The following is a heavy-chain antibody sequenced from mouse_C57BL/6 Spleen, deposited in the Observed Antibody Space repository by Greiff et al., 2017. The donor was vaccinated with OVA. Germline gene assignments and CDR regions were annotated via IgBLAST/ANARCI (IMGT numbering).Heavy chain of an antibody. Sequence: QVQLQQSGAELAKPGASVKLSCKASGYTFTSYWMHWVKQRPGQGLEWIGYINPSSGYTKYNQKFKDKATLTADKPSSTAYMQLSSLTYEDSAVYYCAREGYYGSSYDYAMDYWGQGTSVTVSS. CDR3: AREGYYGSSYDYAMDY. D-gene: IGHD1-1*01. J-gene: IGHJ4*01. CDR2: INPSSGYT. CDR1: GYTFTSYW. V-gene: IGHV1-7*01.